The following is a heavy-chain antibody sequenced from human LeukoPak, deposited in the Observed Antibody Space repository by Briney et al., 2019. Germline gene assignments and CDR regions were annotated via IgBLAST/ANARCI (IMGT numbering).Heavy chain of an antibody. J-gene: IGHJ4*02. CDR3: ARQLLNWNQEY. V-gene: IGHV3-7*01. D-gene: IGHD1-20*01. Sequence: GGSLRLSCAASGFTFSTYWMNWVRQAPAKGLEWVANIKQDGSEKYYDDLVKGRFTISRDNAKNSLYLQMNSLRAEDTAVYYSARQLLNWNQEYWGQGTLVTVSS. CDR2: IKQDGSEK. CDR1: GFTFSTYW.